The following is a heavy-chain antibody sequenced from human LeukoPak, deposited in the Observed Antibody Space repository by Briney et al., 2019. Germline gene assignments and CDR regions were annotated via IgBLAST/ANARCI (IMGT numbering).Heavy chain of an antibody. CDR2: MKEDGTQT. CDR1: GSILRSHW. CDR3: MAKRRIHPNYSDY. J-gene: IGHJ4*02. V-gene: IGHV3-7*01. Sequence: GGSLRLSCAASGSILRSHWMNWVRQAPGKGLEWVANMKEDGTQTYYLESVRGRFTISRDYAKDSLYLQMDSLSVEDTAVYYCMAKRRIHPNYSDYWGQGTLVTVSS. D-gene: IGHD5-24*01.